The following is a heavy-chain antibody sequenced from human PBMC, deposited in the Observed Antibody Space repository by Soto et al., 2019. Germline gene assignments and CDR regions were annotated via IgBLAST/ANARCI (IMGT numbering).Heavy chain of an antibody. V-gene: IGHV3-23*01. D-gene: IGHD6-13*01. CDR3: AKDGTPYSSSWINWFDP. J-gene: IGHJ5*02. CDR2: ISGSGGST. Sequence: EVQLLESGGGLVQPGGSLRLSCAASGFTFSSYAMSWVRQAPGKGLEWVSAISGSGGSTYYADSVKGRFTISRDNSKNPLYLQMNSLRAEDTAVYYCAKDGTPYSSSWINWFDPWGQGTLVTVSS. CDR1: GFTFSSYA.